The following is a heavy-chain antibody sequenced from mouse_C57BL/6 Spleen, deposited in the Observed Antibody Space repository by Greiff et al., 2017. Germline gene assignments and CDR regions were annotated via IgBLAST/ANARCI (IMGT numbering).Heavy chain of an antibody. Sequence: EVHLVESGGGLVKPGGSLKLSCAASGFTFSDYGMHWVRQAPEKGLEWVAYISSGSSTIYYADTVKGRFTISRDNAKNTLFLQMTSLRSEDTAMXYGACCDYSSLHWYLDVWGTGTTVTVSS. CDR1: GFTFSDYG. D-gene: IGHD2-5*01. CDR2: ISSGSSTI. J-gene: IGHJ1*03. V-gene: IGHV5-17*01. CDR3: ACCDYSSLHWYLDV.